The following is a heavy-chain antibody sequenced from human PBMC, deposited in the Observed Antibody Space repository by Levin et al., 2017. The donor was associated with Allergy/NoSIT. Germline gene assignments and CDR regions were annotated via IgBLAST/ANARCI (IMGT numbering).Heavy chain of an antibody. CDR2: ISASGTGI. Sequence: HPGGSLRLSCAASGFTFSSSPMSWVRQAPTKGLEWVSSISASGTGIFSADSVKGRFTISRDNSRNTLYLQMSGLRAEDTALYYCAKGAMTAHFDYWGQGTLVTVSS. J-gene: IGHJ4*02. CDR1: GFTFSSSP. V-gene: IGHV3-23*01. CDR3: AKGAMTAHFDY. D-gene: IGHD2-21*02.